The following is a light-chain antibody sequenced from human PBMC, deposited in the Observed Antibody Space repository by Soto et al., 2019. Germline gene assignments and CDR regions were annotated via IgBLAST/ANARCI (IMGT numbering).Light chain of an antibody. Sequence: VLTQSPGTLALSPGERSTLSCRSSLSFSSNYLGWYQQKPGQAPRLLIYAVSTRATGIPDRFSGSGSGTDFTLTISRLEPEDSALYFCQQYRPSPAISFGQGTRLEIK. J-gene: IGKJ5*01. CDR3: QQYRPSPAIS. CDR1: LSFSSNY. CDR2: AVS. V-gene: IGKV3-20*01.